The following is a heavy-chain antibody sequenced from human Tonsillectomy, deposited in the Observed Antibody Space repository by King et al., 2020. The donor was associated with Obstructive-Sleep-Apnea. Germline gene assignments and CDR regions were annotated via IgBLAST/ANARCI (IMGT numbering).Heavy chain of an antibody. J-gene: IGHJ4*02. V-gene: IGHV5-51*01. Sequence: VQLVESGAEAKKPGESLKISCTGSGDSFSNYWIGWVRQMPGKGLEWMGIIYPGDSDTRYNPSFQGQVTISADKSINTAYLQWSSLKASDTAVYYCARQGRGRGGEWELLQVDFWGQGTLVSVSS. CDR3: ARQGRGRGGEWELLQVDF. CDR1: GDSFSNYW. D-gene: IGHD1-26*01. CDR2: IYPGDSDT.